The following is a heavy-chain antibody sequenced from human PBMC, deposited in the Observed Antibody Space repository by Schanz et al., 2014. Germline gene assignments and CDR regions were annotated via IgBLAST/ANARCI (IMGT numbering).Heavy chain of an antibody. D-gene: IGHD2-15*01. CDR1: GITFSSHS. V-gene: IGHV3-48*01. CDR2: ITYNGGTT. J-gene: IGHJ5*01. Sequence: EVHLVESGGGLVQPGGSLRLSCAASGITFSSHSFNWVRQAPGKGLEWISYITYNGGTTYYADSVKGRFTISRDNSKNTLYLQMNSLRAEDTAVYYCAKTPREYCNYDNCPNWFDSWGQGTLVTVAS. CDR3: AKTPREYCNYDNCPNWFDS.